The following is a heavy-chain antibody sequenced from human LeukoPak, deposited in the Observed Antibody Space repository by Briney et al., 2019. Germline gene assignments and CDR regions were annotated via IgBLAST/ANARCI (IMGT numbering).Heavy chain of an antibody. V-gene: IGHV4-59*01. CDR2: IYYNGGT. J-gene: IGHJ4*02. CDR3: ARAGGVDTAMDANFDY. D-gene: IGHD5-18*01. Sequence: PSETLSLTCTVSGGSISSYYWSWIRQPPGKGLEWIGYIYYNGGTNYNPSLRSRVTISIDTSKNHFSLRLSSVTAADTAMYYCARAGGVDTAMDANFDYWGQGTLVTVSS. CDR1: GGSISSYY.